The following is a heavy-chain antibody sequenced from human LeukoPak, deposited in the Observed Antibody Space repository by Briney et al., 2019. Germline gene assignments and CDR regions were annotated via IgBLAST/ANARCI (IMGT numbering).Heavy chain of an antibody. CDR1: GFTFSSYS. CDR3: ARELMGLTMMVVVNPIDY. CDR2: ISSTSSYI. Sequence: GGSLRLSCAASGFTFSSYSMNWVRQAPGKGLGWVSSISSTSSYIYYADSVKGRFTISRDNAKNSLFLQMNSLRAEDTAVYYCARELMGLTMMVVVNPIDYWGQGTLVTVSS. V-gene: IGHV3-21*01. D-gene: IGHD3-22*01. J-gene: IGHJ4*02.